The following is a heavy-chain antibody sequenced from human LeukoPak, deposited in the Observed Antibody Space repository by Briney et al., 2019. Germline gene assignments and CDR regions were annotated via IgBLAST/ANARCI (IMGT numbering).Heavy chain of an antibody. D-gene: IGHD6-13*01. CDR2: IYSGGST. V-gene: IGHV3-66*01. J-gene: IGHJ4*02. CDR1: GFTVSSNY. CDR3: ARGHIAAAGTKD. Sequence: PGGSLRLSCAASGFTVSSNYMSWVRQAPGKGLEWVSVIYSGGSTYYADSAKGRFTISRDNSKNTLYLQMNSLRAEDTAVYYCARGHIAAAGTKDWGQGTLVTVSS.